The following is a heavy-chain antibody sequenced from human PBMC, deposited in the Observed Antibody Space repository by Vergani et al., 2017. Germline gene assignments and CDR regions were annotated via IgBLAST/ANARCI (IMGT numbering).Heavy chain of an antibody. CDR1: GFTFSTYA. CDR3: AKDWQLVSPSGLFDY. D-gene: IGHD6-6*01. J-gene: IGHJ4*02. CDR2: IGSSGDST. V-gene: IGHV3-23*01. Sequence: EVQLLESGGGLVQPGGSLRLSCAASGFTFSTYAMSWVRQAPGKGLEWVSGIGSSGDSTYYADAVKGRFTTSRDNSKNTLYLQMNSLRVEDTAIYYCAKDWQLVSPSGLFDYWGQGTLVTVPS.